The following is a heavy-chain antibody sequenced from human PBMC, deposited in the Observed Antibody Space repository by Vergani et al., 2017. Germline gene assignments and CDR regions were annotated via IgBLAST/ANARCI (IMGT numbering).Heavy chain of an antibody. D-gene: IGHD3-3*01. J-gene: IGHJ6*02. CDR1: GGSISSYY. CDR2: IYYSGST. Sequence: QVQLQESGPGLVKPSETLSLTCTVSGGSISSYYWSWIRQPPGKGLEWIGYIYYSGSTNYNPSLKSRVTISVDTSKNQFSLKLSSVTAADTAVYYCARQGVRLNRIDNYYYGMDVWGQGTTVTVSS. CDR3: ARQGVRLNRIDNYYYGMDV. V-gene: IGHV4-59*01.